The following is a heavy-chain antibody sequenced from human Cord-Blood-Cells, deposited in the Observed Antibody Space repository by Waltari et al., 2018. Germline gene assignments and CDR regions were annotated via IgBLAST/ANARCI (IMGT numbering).Heavy chain of an antibody. CDR1: GGSISSSSYY. V-gene: IGHV4-39*01. CDR2: IYYSGRT. Sequence: QLQLQESGPGLVKPSETLSLTCTVSGGSISSSSYYWGWIRQPPGKGLEWIGSIYYSGRTYYNPSLKSRVTISVDTSKNQFALKLSSVTAADTAVYYCARQQGSHHLYYYYYMDVWGKGTTVTVSS. J-gene: IGHJ6*03. CDR3: ARQQGSHHLYYYYYMDV.